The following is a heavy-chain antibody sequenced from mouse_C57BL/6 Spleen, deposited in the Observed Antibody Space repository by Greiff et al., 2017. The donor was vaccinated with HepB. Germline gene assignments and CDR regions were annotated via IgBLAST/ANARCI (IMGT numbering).Heavy chain of an antibody. CDR3: ARIVATKWYFDV. CDR1: GYTFTSYW. Sequence: QVQLKQPGAELVMPGASVKLSCKASGYTFTSYWMHWVKQRPGQGLEWIGEIDPSDSYTNYNQKFKGKSTLTVDKSSSTAYMQLSSLTSEDSAVYYCARIVATKWYFDVWGTGTTVTVSS. J-gene: IGHJ1*03. CDR2: IDPSDSYT. V-gene: IGHV1-69*01. D-gene: IGHD1-1*01.